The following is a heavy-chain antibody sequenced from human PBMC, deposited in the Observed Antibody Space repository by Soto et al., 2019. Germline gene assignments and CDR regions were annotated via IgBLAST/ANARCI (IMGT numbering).Heavy chain of an antibody. CDR1: GYSFTSYW. CDR3: ARVPPYYYDSSGYYSGMDV. V-gene: IGHV5-10-1*01. CDR2: IDPSDSYT. D-gene: IGHD3-22*01. Sequence: GESLKISCKGSGYSFTSYWIIWVRQMPGKGLEWMGRIDPSDSYTNYSPSFQGHVTISADKSISTAYLQWSSLKASDTAMYYCARVPPYYYDSSGYYSGMDVWGQGTTVTVSS. J-gene: IGHJ6*02.